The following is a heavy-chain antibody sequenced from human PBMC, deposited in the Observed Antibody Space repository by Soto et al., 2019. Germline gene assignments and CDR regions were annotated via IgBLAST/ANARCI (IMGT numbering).Heavy chain of an antibody. V-gene: IGHV3-53*04. CDR1: GFTVSSNY. D-gene: IGHD6-6*01. J-gene: IGHJ3*02. Sequence: EVQLVESGGGLVQPGGSLRLSCAASGFTVSSNYMSWVRQAPGKGLERVSVIYSGGSTYYADSVKGRFTISRPNSKNTLYLQMNSLRAEDTAVYYFARFGSSSSEVAFDIWCQGTMVTVSS. CDR3: ARFGSSSSEVAFDI. CDR2: IYSGGST.